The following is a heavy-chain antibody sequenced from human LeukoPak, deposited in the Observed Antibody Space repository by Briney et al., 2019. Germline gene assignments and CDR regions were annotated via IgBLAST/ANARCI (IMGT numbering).Heavy chain of an antibody. CDR2: IYHSGST. Sequence: SETLSLTCTVSGGSISSGGYYWNWIRQPPGKGLEWIGYIYHSGSTYYNPSLKSRVTISVDRSKNQFSLKLSSVTAADTAVFYCARGTRQSSNHYFDYWGQGTLVTVSS. CDR1: GGSISSGGYY. V-gene: IGHV4-30-2*01. D-gene: IGHD4-11*01. CDR3: ARGTRQSSNHYFDY. J-gene: IGHJ4*02.